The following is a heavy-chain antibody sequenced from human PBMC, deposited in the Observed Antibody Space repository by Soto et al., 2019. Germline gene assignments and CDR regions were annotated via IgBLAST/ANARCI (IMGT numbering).Heavy chain of an antibody. Sequence: ETLSLTCAVYGESFSTFYWGWVRQPPGKGLEWIGEITLSGTINYSPSLKSRLTISMDTSKNQFSLNLSSVTAADTALYYCARGGRGAGIGRHVGMDVWGQGTTVTVSS. V-gene: IGHV4-34*01. J-gene: IGHJ6*02. CDR1: GESFSTFY. CDR3: ARGGRGAGIGRHVGMDV. D-gene: IGHD6-19*01. CDR2: ITLSGTI.